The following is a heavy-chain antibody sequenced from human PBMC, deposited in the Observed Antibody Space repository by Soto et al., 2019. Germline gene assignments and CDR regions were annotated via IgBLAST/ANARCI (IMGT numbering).Heavy chain of an antibody. CDR1: GGSISSYH. Sequence: ETLSLTCTVSGGSISSYHWSWIRQSAGKGLEWIGRIYTSGNTHYNPSLKSRVTVSIDTSKNQFFLTVNSVTAADSAVYYCARESGDNWDYEAYWGQGTPVTVSS. D-gene: IGHD1-7*01. CDR3: ARESGDNWDYEAY. CDR2: IYTSGNT. J-gene: IGHJ4*02. V-gene: IGHV4-4*07.